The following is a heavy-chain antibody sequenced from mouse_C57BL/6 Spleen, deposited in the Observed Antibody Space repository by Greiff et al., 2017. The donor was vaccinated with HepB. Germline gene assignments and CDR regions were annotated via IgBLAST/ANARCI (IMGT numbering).Heavy chain of an antibody. V-gene: IGHV1-59*01. CDR2: IDPSDSYT. D-gene: IGHD2-10*02. Sequence: QVQLQQSGAELVRPGTSVKLSCKASGYTFTSYWMHWVKQRPGQGLEWIGVIDPSDSYTNYNQKFKGKATLTVDTSSSTAYMQLSSLTSEDSAVYYCARRQEYGNYDYWGQGTTLTVSS. J-gene: IGHJ2*01. CDR3: ARRQEYGNYDY. CDR1: GYTFTSYW.